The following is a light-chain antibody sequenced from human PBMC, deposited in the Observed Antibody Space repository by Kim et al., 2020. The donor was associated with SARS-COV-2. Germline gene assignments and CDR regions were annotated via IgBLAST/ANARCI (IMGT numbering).Light chain of an antibody. Sequence: DIQMTQSPSSLSASVGDRVTITCRASQGIRNELGWYQQKPGEPPKRLIYAASSLQSGVPSRLSGSGSGPEFTLTISSLQPEDWATYYCLQYSDFPWTFGQGTKVYIQ. V-gene: IGKV1-17*01. CDR1: QGIRNE. CDR2: AAS. CDR3: LQYSDFPWT. J-gene: IGKJ1*01.